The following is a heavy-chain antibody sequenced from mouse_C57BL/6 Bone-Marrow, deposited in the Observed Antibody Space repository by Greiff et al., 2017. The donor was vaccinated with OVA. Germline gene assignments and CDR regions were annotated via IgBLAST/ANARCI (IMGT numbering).Heavy chain of an antibody. CDR3: ARHGYGNYGTRYFEV. Sequence: DVMLVESGGGLVKPGGSLKLSCAASGFTFSSYTMSWVRQTPEKRLEWVATISGGGGNTYYPDSVKGRFTISRDNAKNTLYLQMSSLRSEDTALYYCARHGYGNYGTRYFEVWGTGTTVTVSS. CDR1: GFTFSSYT. V-gene: IGHV5-9*01. D-gene: IGHD2-10*02. CDR2: ISGGGGNT. J-gene: IGHJ1*03.